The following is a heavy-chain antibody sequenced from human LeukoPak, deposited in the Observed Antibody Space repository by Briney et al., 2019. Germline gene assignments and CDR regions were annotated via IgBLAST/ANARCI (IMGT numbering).Heavy chain of an antibody. D-gene: IGHD3-22*01. CDR1: GYTFTGYY. CDR3: ARELIRAFYYFDD. V-gene: IGHV1-2*02. CDR2: INPNSGDT. J-gene: IGHJ4*02. Sequence: ASVKVSCKTSGYTFTGYYMHWVRQAPGQRLEWMGWINPNSGDTNYAQKVQGRVTMTRDTSISTAYMELSRLRSDDTAVYYCARELIRAFYYFDDWGQGSLVTVSS.